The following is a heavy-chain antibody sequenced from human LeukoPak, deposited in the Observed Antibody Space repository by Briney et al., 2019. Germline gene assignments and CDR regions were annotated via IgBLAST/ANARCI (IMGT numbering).Heavy chain of an antibody. D-gene: IGHD3-3*01. J-gene: IGHJ3*02. CDR3: ARGLGNDFWSGHPSAFDI. CDR2: INPNSGGT. CDR1: GYTFTGYY. V-gene: IGHV1-2*02. Sequence: ASVKVSCKASGYTFTGYYMHWVRQAPGQGLEWMGWINPNSGGTNYAQKFQGRVTMTRDTSISTAYMELSRLRSDDTAVYYCARGLGNDFWSGHPSAFDIWGQGTMVTVSS.